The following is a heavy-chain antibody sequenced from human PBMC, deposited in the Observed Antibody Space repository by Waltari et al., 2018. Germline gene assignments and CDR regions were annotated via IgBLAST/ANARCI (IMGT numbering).Heavy chain of an antibody. J-gene: IGHJ5*02. CDR3: AGVWYVGRWYWFDP. CDR2: IYYMGST. D-gene: IGHD2-15*01. V-gene: IGHV4-39*01. CDR1: GGSISSSSYY. Sequence: QLQLQESGPGLVKPSETLSLTCPLSGGSISSSSYYWGWLRTPPGKGLEWIGSIYYMGSTYYNPSLKRRVTISVDTSKNQFSLKLSSVTAADTAVYYCAGVWYVGRWYWFDPWGQGTLVTVSS.